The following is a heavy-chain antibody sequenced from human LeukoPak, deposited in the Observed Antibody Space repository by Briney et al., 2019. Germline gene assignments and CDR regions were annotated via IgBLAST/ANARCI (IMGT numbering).Heavy chain of an antibody. CDR3: AKHESLIAFDI. V-gene: IGHV4-39*01. CDR2: IHYSGGS. Sequence: PSETLSLTCTVSGGSISSSSHYWGWTRQPPGKGLEWIASIHYSGGSNYNPSLKSRVTISVDTSKNQVSLKVRSVTAADTAVYSCAKHESLIAFDIWGQGTMVTVSS. CDR1: GGSISSSSHY. J-gene: IGHJ3*02.